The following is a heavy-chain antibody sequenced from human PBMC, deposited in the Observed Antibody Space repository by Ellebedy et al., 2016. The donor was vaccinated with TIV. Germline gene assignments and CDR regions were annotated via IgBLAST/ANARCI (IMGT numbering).Heavy chain of an antibody. Sequence: AASVKVSCKASGYTFTDYRLDWVHQAPGHGLEGMGWINPNGGGIHYVQKFKGRVTMTGDTSISTAYLELSRLTSDDTAVYSWARDYWGSYEYWGQGTLVTVSS. CDR1: GYTFTDYR. CDR3: ARDYWGSYEY. J-gene: IGHJ4*02. D-gene: IGHD1-26*01. V-gene: IGHV1-2*02. CDR2: INPNGGGI.